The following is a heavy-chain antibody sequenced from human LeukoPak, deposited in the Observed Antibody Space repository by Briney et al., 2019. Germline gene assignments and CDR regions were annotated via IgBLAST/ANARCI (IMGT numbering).Heavy chain of an antibody. V-gene: IGHV4-38-2*02. CDR3: ARDEWDLDY. CDR2: IYHSGST. D-gene: IGHD1-26*01. CDR1: GYSISSGYY. J-gene: IGHJ4*02. Sequence: PSETLSLTCAVSGYSISSGYYWGWIRQPPGRGLEWSGSIYHSGSTYYNPSLKSRVTISVDTSKYQFSLKLSSVTAADTAVYYCARDEWDLDYWGQGTLVTVSS.